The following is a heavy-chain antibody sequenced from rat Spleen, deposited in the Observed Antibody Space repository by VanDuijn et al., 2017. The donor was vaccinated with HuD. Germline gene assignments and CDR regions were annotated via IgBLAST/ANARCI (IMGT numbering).Heavy chain of an antibody. V-gene: IGHV5-43*01. D-gene: IGHD5-1*01. J-gene: IGHJ2*01. CDR3: ARERTWERYFDY. Sequence: EVQLVESGGGLVQPGRSLKLSYAASGFTFSNYGMAWVRQAPTKGLEWVATIIYDGSRTHYAETVKGRFTISRDNAKNTVDMQLSSLRSEDTAMYFCARERTWERYFDYWGQGVMVTVSS. CDR2: IIYDGSRT. CDR1: GFTFSNYG.